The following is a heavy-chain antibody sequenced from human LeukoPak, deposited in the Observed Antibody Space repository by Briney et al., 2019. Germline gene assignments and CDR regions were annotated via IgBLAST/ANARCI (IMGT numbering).Heavy chain of an antibody. V-gene: IGHV3-33*01. CDR1: GFTFSSYG. CDR2: IWYDGSNK. J-gene: IGHJ5*02. Sequence: GGSLRLSCAASGFTFSSYGMHWVRQAPGKGLEWVAVIWYDGSNKYYADSVKGRFTISRDNSKNTLYLQMNSLRAEDTAVYYCARDRGDYGGNTPWFDPWGQGTLVTVSS. D-gene: IGHD4-23*01. CDR3: ARDRGDYGGNTPWFDP.